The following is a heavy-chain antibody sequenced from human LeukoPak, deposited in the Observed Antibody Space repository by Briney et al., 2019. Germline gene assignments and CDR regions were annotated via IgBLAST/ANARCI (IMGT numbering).Heavy chain of an antibody. CDR1: GFTFSSYE. CDR3: SRDLAGAGTYYYYGRDV. D-gene: IGHD6-19*01. CDR2: ISSGGSTI. J-gene: IGHJ6*02. V-gene: IGHV3-48*03. Sequence: GGSLRLPFAASGFTFSSYEMNGVRQAPGKGLDGVSYISSGGSTIYYVGPLRGRFTIYRDNAKKSLYLQMNGLRAGHTAGISWSRDLAGAGTYYYYGRDVWGQGTTVSVS.